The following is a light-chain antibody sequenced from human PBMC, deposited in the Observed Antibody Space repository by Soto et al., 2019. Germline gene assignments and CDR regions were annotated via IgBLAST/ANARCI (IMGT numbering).Light chain of an antibody. J-gene: IGKJ2*02. V-gene: IGKV2D-29*01. Sequence: DIVMTQNPLSLSVTPGQPASISCKSNQTLLHSAGKTYLYWFLQKAGQPPHLLMYEVSNRFSGVPERFSGSGSGTDLTLKISRVEAEDVGVYYSTRTIQLPCTLGPGTNREIK. CDR3: TRTIQLPCT. CDR1: QTLLHSAGKTY. CDR2: EVS.